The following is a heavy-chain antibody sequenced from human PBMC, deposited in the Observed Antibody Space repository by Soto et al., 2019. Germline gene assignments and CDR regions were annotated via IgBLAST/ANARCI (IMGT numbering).Heavy chain of an antibody. CDR1: GFTFRSYW. J-gene: IGHJ6*02. CDR2: IKQDGSEK. Sequence: PGGSLRLSCAASGFTFRSYWMCWVRQAPGKGLEWVANIKQDGSEKYNVDSVKGRFTISRDNAKNSLYLQMNSLRAEDTAVYYCARRLYYYYGMDVWGHGTTVTVSS. CDR3: ARRLYYYYGMDV. V-gene: IGHV3-7*03.